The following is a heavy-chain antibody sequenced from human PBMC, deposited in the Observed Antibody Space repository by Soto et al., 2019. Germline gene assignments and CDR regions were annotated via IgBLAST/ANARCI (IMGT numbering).Heavy chain of an antibody. CDR2: ISGSGGST. V-gene: IGHV3-23*01. J-gene: IGHJ4*02. D-gene: IGHD6-13*01. CDR3: AKDSAYIAPRVFDF. Sequence: GGSLRLSCAASGFTFSSYAMNWLRQAPGKGLEWVSAISGSGGSTYYADSVKGRFTISRDISKNTLYLQMNSLTADDTAVYYCAKDSAYIAPRVFDFWGQGTLVTVSS. CDR1: GFTFSSYA.